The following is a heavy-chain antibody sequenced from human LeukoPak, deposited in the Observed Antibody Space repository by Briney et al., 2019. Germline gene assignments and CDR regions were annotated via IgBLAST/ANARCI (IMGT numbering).Heavy chain of an antibody. J-gene: IGHJ6*03. V-gene: IGHV4-34*01. Sequence: SETLSLTCAVYGGSFSGYYWSWIRQPPGKGLEWIGEINHSGSTNYNPSLKSRVTISVDTSKNQFSLKLSSVTAADTAVYYCARVYYGSGSLYYYYYMDVWGKGTTVTISS. CDR3: ARVYYGSGSLYYYYYMDV. CDR2: INHSGST. D-gene: IGHD3-10*01. CDR1: GGSFSGYY.